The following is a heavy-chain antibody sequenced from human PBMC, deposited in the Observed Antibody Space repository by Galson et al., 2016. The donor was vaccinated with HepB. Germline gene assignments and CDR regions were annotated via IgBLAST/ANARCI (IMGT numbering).Heavy chain of an antibody. CDR2: VYRSGST. V-gene: IGHV4-4*08. CDR3: ARDYDTSGDYYVRWFDP. J-gene: IGHJ5*02. Sequence: SETLSLTCTVSGGSISYNSWSWIRQPPGKGLEWVGHVYRSGSTNYNPSLKSRVTISVDTSKNQFSLKLSSVTASDTAVYYCARDYDTSGDYYVRWFDPWSQGTLVTVSS. CDR1: GGSISYNS. D-gene: IGHD3-22*01.